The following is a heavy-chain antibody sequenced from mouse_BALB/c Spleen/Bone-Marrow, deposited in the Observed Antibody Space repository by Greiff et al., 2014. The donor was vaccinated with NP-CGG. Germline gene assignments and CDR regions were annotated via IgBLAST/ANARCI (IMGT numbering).Heavy chain of an antibody. J-gene: IGHJ4*01. D-gene: IGHD1-2*01. Sequence: DVKLQESGGGLVKPGGSLKLSCAASGFTFSSYAMSWVRQTPEKRLEWVASISSGGSTYYPDSVKGRFTISRDNARNILYLQMSSPRSEGTAMYYCASPLYYGLHYYAMDYWGQGTSVTVSS. V-gene: IGHV5-6-5*01. CDR1: GFTFSSYA. CDR2: ISSGGST. CDR3: ASPLYYGLHYYAMDY.